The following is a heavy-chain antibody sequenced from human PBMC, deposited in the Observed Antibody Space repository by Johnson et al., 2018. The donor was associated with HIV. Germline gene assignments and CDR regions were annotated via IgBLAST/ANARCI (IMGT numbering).Heavy chain of an antibody. CDR3: TTDPIAAAGPVAFDI. CDR1: GFPFTYAW. J-gene: IGHJ3*02. Sequence: VQLVESGGGLVKPGGSLRLSCAASGFPFTYAWMNWVRQTPGKGLEWVGRIKSRNDGGTTDYAAPVKARFTISRDDSKNTLYLQMNRLKTEDTAVYYCTTDPIAAAGPVAFDIWGQGTVVTVSS. V-gene: IGHV3-15*01. CDR2: IKSRNDGGTT. D-gene: IGHD6-13*01.